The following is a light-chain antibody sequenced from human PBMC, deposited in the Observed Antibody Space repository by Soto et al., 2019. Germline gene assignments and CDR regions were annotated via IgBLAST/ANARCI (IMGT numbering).Light chain of an antibody. CDR3: SSYTSSSTPYV. CDR1: SSDVGGYNY. Sequence: SALTQPAYVSGSPGQSITISCIGTSSDVGGYNYVSWYQQHPGKAPKLMIYDVSNRPSGVSNRFSGSKSDNTASLTISGLQAEDEADYYCSSYTSSSTPYVFGTGTKVTVL. J-gene: IGLJ1*01. V-gene: IGLV2-14*01. CDR2: DVS.